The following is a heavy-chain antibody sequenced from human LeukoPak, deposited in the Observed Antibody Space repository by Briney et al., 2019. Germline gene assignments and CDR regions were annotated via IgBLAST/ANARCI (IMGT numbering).Heavy chain of an antibody. CDR1: GFTFSSYG. J-gene: IGHJ4*02. V-gene: IGHV3-23*01. Sequence: GGSLRLSCAASGFTFSSYGMSWVRQAPGKGLEWVSAISGGGGSTYYADSVKGRFTISRDNSKNTLYLQMNSLRAEDTAVYYCAKIDCGGDCYSGYFDYWGQGTLVTVSS. D-gene: IGHD2-21*02. CDR2: ISGGGGST. CDR3: AKIDCGGDCYSGYFDY.